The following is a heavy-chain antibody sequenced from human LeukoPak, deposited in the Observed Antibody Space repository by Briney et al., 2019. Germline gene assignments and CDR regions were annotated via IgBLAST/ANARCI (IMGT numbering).Heavy chain of an antibody. J-gene: IGHJ4*02. Sequence: GRSLRLSCAASGFTFDDYAMHWVRQAQGKGLEWVSGISWNSGSIGYADSVKGRFTISRDNAKNSLYLQMNSLRAEDTALYYCAKAPGGIAVAGYNDYWGQGTLVTVSS. CDR3: AKAPGGIAVAGYNDY. D-gene: IGHD6-19*01. V-gene: IGHV3-9*01. CDR1: GFTFDDYA. CDR2: ISWNSGSI.